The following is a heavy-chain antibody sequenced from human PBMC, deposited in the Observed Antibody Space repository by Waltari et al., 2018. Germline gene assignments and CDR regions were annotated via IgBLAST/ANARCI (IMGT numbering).Heavy chain of an antibody. CDR3: ARYTMTTAGDF. Sequence: EVQLVESGGDIVQPGGSMRLSCAASGFTFSNYWMHWVRQAPGKGLVWVSRSINAGRWADFADSVSGRFSSARDNAKNVLYLQMNSLRVEDTAVYYCARYTMTTAGDFWGQGTLVTVSS. CDR2: SINAGRWA. CDR1: GFTFSNYW. V-gene: IGHV3-74*01. J-gene: IGHJ4*02. D-gene: IGHD4-17*01.